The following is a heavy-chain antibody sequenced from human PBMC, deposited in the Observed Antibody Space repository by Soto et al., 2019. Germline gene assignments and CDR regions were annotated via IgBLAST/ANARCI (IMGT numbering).Heavy chain of an antibody. V-gene: IGHV4-4*07. J-gene: IGHJ5*02. CDR2: IHSSGST. D-gene: IGHD6-13*01. CDR3: ARDQGVAAAGITWFDP. CDR1: GASVNSYH. Sequence: SETLSLTCTVSGASVNSYHWSWIRQPAGKGLEWIGHIHSSGSTNYNPSLKSRVTMSVDTSKNQFSLRLMSLTAADTAVYYCARDQGVAAAGITWFDPWGQGSLVTVSS.